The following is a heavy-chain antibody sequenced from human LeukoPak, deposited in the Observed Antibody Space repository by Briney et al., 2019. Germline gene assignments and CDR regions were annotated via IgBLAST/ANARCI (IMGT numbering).Heavy chain of an antibody. J-gene: IGHJ4*02. V-gene: IGHV3-7*01. CDR2: IKQDGSEK. D-gene: IGHD6-19*01. Sequence: GGSLRLSCAASGFTFSSYCMSWVRQAPGKGLEWVANIKQDGSEKYYVDSVKGRFTISRDNAKNTLYLQMNSLRAEDTAVYYCAKDSSSGWYIDYWGQGTLVTVSS. CDR3: AKDSSSGWYIDY. CDR1: GFTFSSYC.